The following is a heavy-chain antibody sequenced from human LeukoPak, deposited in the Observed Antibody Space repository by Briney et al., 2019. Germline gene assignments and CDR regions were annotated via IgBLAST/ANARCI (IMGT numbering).Heavy chain of an antibody. Sequence: GGSLRLSCAASGFTFSSYSMNWVRQAPGKGLEWVSSVSSSSSYIYYADSVKGRFTISRDNAKNSLYLQMNSLRAEDTAVYYCAGVVAATPGDYWGQGTLVTVSS. CDR1: GFTFSSYS. D-gene: IGHD2-15*01. V-gene: IGHV3-21*01. J-gene: IGHJ4*02. CDR3: AGVVAATPGDY. CDR2: VSSSSSYI.